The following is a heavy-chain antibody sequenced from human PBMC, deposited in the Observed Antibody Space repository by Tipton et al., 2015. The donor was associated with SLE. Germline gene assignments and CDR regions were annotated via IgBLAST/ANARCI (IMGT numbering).Heavy chain of an antibody. V-gene: IGHV1-2*02. CDR3: ARDHYDFWSGSFDY. CDR1: GGTFSSYA. J-gene: IGHJ4*02. CDR2: INPNSGGT. Sequence: QLVQSGAEVKKPGSSVKVSCKASGGTFSSYAISWVRQAPGQGLEWMGWINPNSGGTNYAQKFQGRVTMTRDTSISTAYMELSRLRSDDTAVYYCARDHYDFWSGSFDYWGQGTLVTVSS. D-gene: IGHD3-3*01.